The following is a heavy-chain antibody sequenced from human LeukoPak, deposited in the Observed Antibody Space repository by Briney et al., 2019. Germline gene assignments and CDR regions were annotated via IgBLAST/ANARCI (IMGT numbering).Heavy chain of an antibody. CDR3: ARGGYSRWDS. CDR1: GFTFSSSW. CDR2: IKQDGSGK. D-gene: IGHD2-21*01. V-gene: IGHV3-7*01. Sequence: GGSLRLSCAASGFTFSSSWMGWVRQAPGKGLEWLANIKQDGSGKNYVDSVKGRFTISRDNAKNSLYLQMSSLRAEDTAVCYCARGGYSRWDSWGQGTLVTVSS. J-gene: IGHJ4*02.